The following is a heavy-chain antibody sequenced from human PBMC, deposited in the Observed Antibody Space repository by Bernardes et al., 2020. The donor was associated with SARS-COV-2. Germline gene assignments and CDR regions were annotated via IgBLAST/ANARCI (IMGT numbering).Heavy chain of an antibody. J-gene: IGHJ3*02. CDR1: GFTFSSYD. CDR2: IGTAGDT. V-gene: IGHV3-13*01. Sequence: GGSLRLSCAASGFTFSSYDMHWVRQATGKGLEWVSAIGTAGDTYYPGSVKGRFTISRENAKNSLYLQMNSLGAGDTAVYYCARAHFYYGSGSYYAFDIWGQGTMVTVSS. CDR3: ARAHFYYGSGSYYAFDI. D-gene: IGHD3-10*01.